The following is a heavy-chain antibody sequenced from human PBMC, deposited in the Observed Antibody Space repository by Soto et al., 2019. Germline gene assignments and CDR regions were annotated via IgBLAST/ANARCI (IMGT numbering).Heavy chain of an antibody. V-gene: IGHV3-30-3*01. CDR2: ISYDGSNK. J-gene: IGHJ6*02. CDR1: GFTFSSYA. Sequence: GGSLRLSCAASGFTFSSYAMHWVRQAPGKGLEWVAVISYDGSNKYYADSVKGRFTISRDNSKNTLYLQMNSLRAEDTAVYYCARPHYYDILTGYPYYYYGMDVWGQGTTVTVSS. D-gene: IGHD3-9*01. CDR3: ARPHYYDILTGYPYYYYGMDV.